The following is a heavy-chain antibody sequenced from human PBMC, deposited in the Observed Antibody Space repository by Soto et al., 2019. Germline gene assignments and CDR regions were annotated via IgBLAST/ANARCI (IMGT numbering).Heavy chain of an antibody. D-gene: IGHD2-8*02. CDR2: IYYSGST. V-gene: IGHV4-59*01. Sequence: SETLSLTCTVSGGSISSYYWSWIRQPPGKGLEWIGYIYYSGSTNYNPSLKSRVTISVDTSKNQFSLKLSSVTAADTAVYYCARDYWANEKRFESWGQGTLVTVSS. CDR3: ARDYWANEKRFES. CDR1: GGSISSYY. J-gene: IGHJ4*02.